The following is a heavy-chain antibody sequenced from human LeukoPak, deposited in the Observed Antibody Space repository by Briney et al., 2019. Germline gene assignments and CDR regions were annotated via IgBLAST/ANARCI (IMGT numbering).Heavy chain of an antibody. J-gene: IGHJ3*02. Sequence: GGSLRLSCAASGFTFSDYNMRWIRQAPGKGLEWVSSISRSGSTKYYADSVKGRFTISRDNAKNSLYLQMNSLRAEDTAVYYCAREKRWLQSLDAFDIWGQGTMVTVSS. CDR1: GFTFSDYN. D-gene: IGHD5-24*01. V-gene: IGHV3-11*04. CDR3: AREKRWLQSLDAFDI. CDR2: ISRSGSTK.